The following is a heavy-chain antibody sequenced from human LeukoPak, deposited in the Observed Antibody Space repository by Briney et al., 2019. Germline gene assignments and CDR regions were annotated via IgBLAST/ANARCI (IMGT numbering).Heavy chain of an antibody. CDR2: INPNSGGT. CDR3: ARQRVLTAIGPWFDP. J-gene: IGHJ5*02. CDR1: GYTFTGYY. Sequence: ASVKVSCKASGYTFTGYYMHWVRQAPGQGLEWMGRINPNSGGTNYEQKFQGRVTMTRETSISTAYMELSRLRSDDTAVYYCARQRVLTAIGPWFDPWGQGTLVTVSS. D-gene: IGHD3-9*01. V-gene: IGHV1-2*06.